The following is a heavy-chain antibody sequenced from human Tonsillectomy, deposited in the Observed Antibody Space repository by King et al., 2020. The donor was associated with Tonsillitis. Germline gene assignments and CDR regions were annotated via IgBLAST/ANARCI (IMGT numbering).Heavy chain of an antibody. V-gene: IGHV3-30*18. D-gene: IGHD2-15*01. CDR1: GLTFGNYG. J-gene: IGHJ2*01. Sequence: VQRVESGGGVVQPGTSLRLSCAASGLTFGNYGMHWVRQTPGKGLEWVALIAYDASYEYYADSVKGRFTVSTDNSKNTLYLEMNSRRVEDTAVYYCAKDGIVLADWYFDLWGRGTLVTVSS. CDR2: IAYDASYE. CDR3: AKDGIVLADWYFDL.